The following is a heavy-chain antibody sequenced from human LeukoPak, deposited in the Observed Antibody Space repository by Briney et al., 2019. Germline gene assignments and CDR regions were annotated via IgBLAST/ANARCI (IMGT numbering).Heavy chain of an antibody. V-gene: IGHV1-18*01. D-gene: IGHD3-10*01. CDR2: ISAYNGKT. Sequence: ASVNVSCQASGYTFTSYGISWVRQAPGQGLEGMGWISAYNGKTNYAQKLQGRVTMTTDTSTSTAYMELRSLRSDVTAVYYCARDNPLWFGELLSKQYYYYGMDVWGQGTTVTVSS. J-gene: IGHJ6*02. CDR3: ARDNPLWFGELLSKQYYYYGMDV. CDR1: GYTFTSYG.